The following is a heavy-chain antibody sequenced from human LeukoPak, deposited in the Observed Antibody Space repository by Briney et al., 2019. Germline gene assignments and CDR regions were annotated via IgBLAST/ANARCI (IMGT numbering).Heavy chain of an antibody. J-gene: IGHJ4*02. CDR3: ARLPRYCSSTSCYSPFDY. Sequence: GESLKISCKGSGYSFTSYWIGWMRQMPGKGLEWMGIIYPGDSDTRYSPSFQGQVTISADKSISTAYLQWSSLKASDTAMYYCARLPRYCSSTSCYSPFDYWGQGTLVTVSS. CDR1: GYSFTSYW. CDR2: IYPGDSDT. V-gene: IGHV5-51*01. D-gene: IGHD2-2*01.